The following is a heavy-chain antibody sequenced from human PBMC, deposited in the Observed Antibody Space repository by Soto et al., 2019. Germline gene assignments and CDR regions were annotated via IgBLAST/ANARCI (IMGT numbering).Heavy chain of an antibody. CDR2: IKTDGSGT. J-gene: IGHJ4*02. D-gene: IGHD5-18*01. V-gene: IGHV3-74*01. CDR3: ARGEGERFDGNGYLGRH. CDR1: GFTFSSYW. Sequence: EVQLVESGGGLVQPGESLTLSCAASGFTFSSYWMHWVRQAPGKGLVWVSRIKTDGSGTYYADYVQGRFTISRDNAKNPLYLQMNSLRVEDTAVYFCARGEGERFDGNGYLGRHWGQGTLVTVSS.